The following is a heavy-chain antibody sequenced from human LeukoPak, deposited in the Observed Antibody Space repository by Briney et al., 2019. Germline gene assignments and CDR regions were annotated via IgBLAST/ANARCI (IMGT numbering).Heavy chain of an antibody. CDR2: IYHSGST. D-gene: IGHD3-22*01. Sequence: LRLSCAASGFTFSSYSMNWVRQAPGKGLEWIGYIYHSGSTYYNPSLKSRVTISVDRSKNQFSLKLSSVTAADTAVYYCATKPYYYDSSDDLGAFDIWGQGTMVTVSS. CDR3: ATKPYYYDSSDDLGAFDI. J-gene: IGHJ3*02. V-gene: IGHV4-30-2*01. CDR1: GFTFSSYS.